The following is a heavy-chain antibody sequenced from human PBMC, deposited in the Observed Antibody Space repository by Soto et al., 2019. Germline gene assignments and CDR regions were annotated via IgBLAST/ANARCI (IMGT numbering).Heavy chain of an antibody. CDR3: ARHACSSTSCYPKN. Sequence: SETLSLTCAVYGGSFSDYYWCWILQPPGKGLEWIGEINHSGSTNYNPSLKSRVTISVDTSKKQFSLKLSSVTAADTAVYYCARHACSSTSCYPKNWGQGTLVTVSS. V-gene: IGHV4-34*01. D-gene: IGHD2-2*01. J-gene: IGHJ4*02. CDR2: INHSGST. CDR1: GGSFSDYY.